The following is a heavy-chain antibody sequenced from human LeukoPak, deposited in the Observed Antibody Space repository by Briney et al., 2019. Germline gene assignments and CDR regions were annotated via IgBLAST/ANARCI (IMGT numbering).Heavy chain of an antibody. V-gene: IGHV3-23*01. CDR1: GFTFSSYA. J-gene: IGHJ4*02. Sequence: GGSLRLSCGASGFTFSSYAMSWVRQAPGNGLEGVSAISGSGGSTYYADSVKGRFTISRDNSKNTLYLQMNSLRAEDTAVYYCAKDMMVVVVVAATGFDYWGQGTLVTVSS. D-gene: IGHD2-15*01. CDR2: ISGSGGST. CDR3: AKDMMVVVVVAATGFDY.